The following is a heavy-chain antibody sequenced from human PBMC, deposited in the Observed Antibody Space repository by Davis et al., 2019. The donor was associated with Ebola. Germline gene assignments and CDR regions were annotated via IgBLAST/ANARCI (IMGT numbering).Heavy chain of an antibody. CDR2: IKSQTDGGTT. Sequence: PGGSLRLSCAASGFTFSNAWMSWVRQAPGKGLEWVGRIKSQTDGGTTDYAAPVKGRFTISRDDSKNTLYLQMNSLKTEDTAVYYYARGPTWTYWYFDLWGRGTLVTVSS. D-gene: IGHD3-16*01. CDR3: ARGPTWTYWYFDL. CDR1: GFTFSNAW. J-gene: IGHJ2*01. V-gene: IGHV3-15*01.